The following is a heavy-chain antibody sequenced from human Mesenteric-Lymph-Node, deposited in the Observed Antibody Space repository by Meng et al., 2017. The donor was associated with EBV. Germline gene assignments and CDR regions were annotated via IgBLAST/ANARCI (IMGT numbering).Heavy chain of an antibody. Sequence: EVQLVESGGXLVKPGGXLSLSCVASGFTFNTSTLNWVRQAPGKGLEWLSAISASSGNIYYTDSVKGRFTVSRDNAKNSLYVQMNSLRAEDTAIYYCASKDYDDYYFDFWGQGTLVTVAS. V-gene: IGHV3-21*01. CDR3: ASKDYDDYYFDF. CDR1: GFTFNTST. CDR2: ISASSGNI. J-gene: IGHJ4*02. D-gene: IGHD4-17*01.